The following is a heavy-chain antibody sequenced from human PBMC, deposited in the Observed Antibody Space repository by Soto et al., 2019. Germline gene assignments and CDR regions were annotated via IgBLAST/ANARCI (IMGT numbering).Heavy chain of an antibody. J-gene: IGHJ4*02. CDR2: INHSGST. Sequence: SETLSLTCTVSGGSIGSSGYYWSWIRQPPGKGLEWIGEINHSGSTNYNPSLKSRVTISVDTSKNQFSLKLSSVTAADTAVYYCATYSGSYYIDYWGQGTLVTVSS. D-gene: IGHD1-26*01. CDR1: GGSIGSSGYY. CDR3: ATYSGSYYIDY. V-gene: IGHV4-34*01.